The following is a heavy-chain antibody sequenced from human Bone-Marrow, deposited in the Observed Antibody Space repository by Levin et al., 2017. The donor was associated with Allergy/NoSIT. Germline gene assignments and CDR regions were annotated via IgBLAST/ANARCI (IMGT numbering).Heavy chain of an antibody. J-gene: IGHJ6*02. V-gene: IGHV4-31*03. D-gene: IGHD3-3*01. CDR2: IYYSGST. Sequence: PSETLSLTCTVSGGSISSGGYYWSWIRQHPGKGLEWIGYIYYSGSTYYNPSLKSRVTISVDTSKNQCSLKLSSVTAADTAVYYCARVVGAIFGVVFSGFSYYGMDVWGQGTTVTVSS. CDR3: ARVVGAIFGVVFSGFSYYGMDV. CDR1: GGSISSGGYY.